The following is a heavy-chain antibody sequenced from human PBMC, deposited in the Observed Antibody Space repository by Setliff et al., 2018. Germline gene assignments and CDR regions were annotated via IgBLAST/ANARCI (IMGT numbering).Heavy chain of an antibody. D-gene: IGHD3-3*01. J-gene: IGHJ4*02. V-gene: IGHV3-7*03. CDR3: ARIFLYGTSWYFDN. CDR1: GFTFNNYW. Sequence: GGSLRLSCEAFGFTFNNYWMSWVRQAPGKGLEWVANIMQDGGAQYYLDSVKGRFTVSRDNSNNTLYLHMSSLRAEDTAVYFCARIFLYGTSWYFDNWGQGTRVTVSS. CDR2: IMQDGGAQ.